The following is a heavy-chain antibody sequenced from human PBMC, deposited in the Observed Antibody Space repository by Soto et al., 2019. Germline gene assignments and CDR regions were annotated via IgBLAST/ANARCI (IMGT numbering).Heavy chain of an antibody. CDR2: MNPNNGNA. V-gene: IGHV1-8*01. Sequence: ASVNGSCNASGYTFITYDINWVRQAAGQGLEWMGWMNPNNGNAGYAQKFQGRVTMTRNTSISTAYMELSSLRFDDTAVYFCARTKVRSGPNYLDSRGPGPRVPVTS. CDR3: ARTKVRSGPNYLDS. J-gene: IGHJ4*02. CDR1: GYTFITYD.